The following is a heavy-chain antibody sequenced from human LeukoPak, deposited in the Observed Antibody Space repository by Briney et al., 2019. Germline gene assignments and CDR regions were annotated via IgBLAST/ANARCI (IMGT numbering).Heavy chain of an antibody. D-gene: IGHD3-10*01. CDR1: GGSISSGDYY. V-gene: IGHV4-30-4*08. Sequence: SETLSLTCTVSGGSISSGDYYWSWIRQPPGKGLEWIGYIYYSGSTYYNPSLKSRVTISVDTSKNQFSLKLSSVTAADTAVYYCARDGEWAHYYGSGNWFDPWGQGTLVTVSS. CDR3: ARDGEWAHYYGSGNWFDP. J-gene: IGHJ5*02. CDR2: IYYSGST.